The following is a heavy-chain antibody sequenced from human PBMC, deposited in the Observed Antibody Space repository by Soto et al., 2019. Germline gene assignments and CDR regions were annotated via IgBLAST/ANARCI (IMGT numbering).Heavy chain of an antibody. J-gene: IGHJ5*02. CDR3: AKVKRGGLVVVTANLVIA. V-gene: IGHV3-23*01. CDR1: GFTFSSYA. D-gene: IGHD2-15*01. Sequence: EVQLLESGGGLVQPGGSLRLSCAASGFTFSSYAMSWVRQAPGRGLEWVSAISVSSGITYYADSVKGRFTISRDNSKNTLYLQMNSLRAEDPAVYYCAKVKRGGLVVVTANLVIAWGQGTLVTVSS. CDR2: ISVSSGIT.